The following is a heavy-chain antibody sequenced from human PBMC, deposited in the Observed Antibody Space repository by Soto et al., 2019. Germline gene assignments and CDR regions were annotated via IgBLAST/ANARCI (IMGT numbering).Heavy chain of an antibody. CDR2: IYYSGNT. CDR1: GGSVSSNSYY. V-gene: IGHV4-61*01. D-gene: IGHD1-26*01. Sequence: PSETLSLTCIVSGGSVSSNSYYWSWIRQPPGKRLEWIGYIYYSGNTNYNPSLKSRVTISVDTSKNQFSLKLSSVTAADTAVYYCAGDRELHSLDYWGEGTLDTVAS. J-gene: IGHJ4*02. CDR3: AGDRELHSLDY.